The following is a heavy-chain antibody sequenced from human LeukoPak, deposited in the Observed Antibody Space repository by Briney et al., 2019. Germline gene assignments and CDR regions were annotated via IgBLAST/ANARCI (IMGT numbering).Heavy chain of an antibody. J-gene: IGHJ3*02. CDR3: AKYVYQLPRGNAFDI. Sequence: PGGSLRLSCAASGFAFSSYAMSWVRQAPGKGLEWVSAISGSGGSTYYADSVKGRFAISRDNSKNTLYLQMNSLRAEDTAVYYCAKYVYQLPRGNAFDIWGQGTMVTVSS. CDR2: ISGSGGST. V-gene: IGHV3-23*01. CDR1: GFAFSSYA. D-gene: IGHD2-2*01.